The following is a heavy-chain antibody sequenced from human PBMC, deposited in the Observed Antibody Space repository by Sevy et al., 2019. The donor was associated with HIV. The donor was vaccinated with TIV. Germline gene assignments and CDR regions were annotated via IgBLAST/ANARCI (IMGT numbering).Heavy chain of an antibody. CDR3: ASGRDNSGRPGY. J-gene: IGHJ4*02. CDR1: GFTFSSYS. V-gene: IGHV3-48*02. Sequence: GGSLRLSCAASGFTFSSYSMNWVRQAPGKGLEWVSYISSSSSTIYYEDSVKGRFTISRDNAKNSLYLQMNSLRDEDTAVYYCASGRDNSGRPGYWGQGTLVTVS. D-gene: IGHD6-19*01. CDR2: ISSSSSTI.